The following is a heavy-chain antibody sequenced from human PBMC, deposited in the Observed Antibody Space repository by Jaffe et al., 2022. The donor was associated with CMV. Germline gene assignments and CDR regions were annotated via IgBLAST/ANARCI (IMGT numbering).Heavy chain of an antibody. CDR2: ISSRGHII. CDR3: AREGVTAALNNNYYWYMDV. V-gene: IGHV3-48*03. Sequence: EMQLMESGGGLVQPGGSLRLSCSASGFTFSSYEMNWVRQAPGKGLEWISYISSRGHIIYYADSVKGRFTISRDNAKNSLYLQMNSLRAEDTAVYYCAREGVTAALNNNYYWYMDVWGKGTTVTVSS. CDR1: GFTFSSYE. D-gene: IGHD6-13*01. J-gene: IGHJ6*03.